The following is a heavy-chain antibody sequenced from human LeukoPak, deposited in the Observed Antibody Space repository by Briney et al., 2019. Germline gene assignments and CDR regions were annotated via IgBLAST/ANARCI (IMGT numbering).Heavy chain of an antibody. V-gene: IGHV4-39*01. CDR1: GRSISSHNYY. D-gene: IGHD3-3*01. CDR2: FYYSGST. Sequence: SETLSLTCTVSGRSISSHNYYWGWIRQPPGKGLEWIGSFYYSGSTYYNPSLKSRVTISVKTSKNQFSLKLSSVTAADTAVYYCARHSGDFWGGSDAFDIWGQGTMVTVSS. J-gene: IGHJ3*02. CDR3: ARHSGDFWGGSDAFDI.